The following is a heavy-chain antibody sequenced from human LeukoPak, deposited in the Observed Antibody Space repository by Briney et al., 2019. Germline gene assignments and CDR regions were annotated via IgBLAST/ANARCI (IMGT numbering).Heavy chain of an antibody. V-gene: IGHV3-21*01. D-gene: IGHD6-19*01. CDR2: ISSSSSSYI. CDR3: ARDRRGIAVAGTGRDDAFDI. CDR1: GFTFSSYS. J-gene: IGHJ3*02. Sequence: GGSLRLSCAASGFTFSSYSMNWVRQAPGKGLEWVSSISSSSSSYIYYADSVKGRFTISRDNAKNSLYLQMNSLRAEDTAVYYCARDRRGIAVAGTGRDDAFDIWGQGTMVTVSS.